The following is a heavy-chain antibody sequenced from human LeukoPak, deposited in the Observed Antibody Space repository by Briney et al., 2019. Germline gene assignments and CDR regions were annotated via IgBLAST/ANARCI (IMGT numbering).Heavy chain of an antibody. CDR1: GASITTYY. D-gene: IGHD5-24*01. V-gene: IGHV4-4*07. Sequence: SETLSLTCTVSGASITTYYWSWIRQPAGKGLEWIGRIYISGSTSYNPSLKSRVTMSLDTSKNQFSLNLSSVTAADTAVYYCARGGERWLQPFGYWGQGTLVTVSS. CDR2: IYISGST. CDR3: ARGGERWLQPFGY. J-gene: IGHJ4*02.